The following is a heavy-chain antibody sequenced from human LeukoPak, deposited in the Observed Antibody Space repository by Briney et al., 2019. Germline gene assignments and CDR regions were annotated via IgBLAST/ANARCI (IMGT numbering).Heavy chain of an antibody. CDR2: INHSGST. Sequence: SETLSLTCAVYGGSFSGYYWSWIRQPLGKGLEWIGEINHSGSTNYNPSLKSRVTISVDTSKNQFSLKLSSVTAADTAVYYCARRYGSGSYLKFWGQGTLVTVSS. V-gene: IGHV4-34*01. J-gene: IGHJ4*02. CDR3: ARRYGSGSYLKF. D-gene: IGHD3-10*01. CDR1: GGSFSGYY.